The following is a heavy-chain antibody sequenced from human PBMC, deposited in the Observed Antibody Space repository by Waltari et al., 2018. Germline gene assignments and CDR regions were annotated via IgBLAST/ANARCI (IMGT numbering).Heavy chain of an antibody. Sequence: QVQLQESGPGLVKPSATLPLNCNVPGGSISRYYLRWIRQPPGKGLEWIGYIYYSGSTNYNPSLKSRVTISVDTSKNQFSLKLSSVTAADTAVYYCARGVEQLGSDYWGQGTLVTVSS. CDR1: GGSISRYY. V-gene: IGHV4-59*01. CDR2: IYYSGST. D-gene: IGHD6-6*01. J-gene: IGHJ4*02. CDR3: ARGVEQLGSDY.